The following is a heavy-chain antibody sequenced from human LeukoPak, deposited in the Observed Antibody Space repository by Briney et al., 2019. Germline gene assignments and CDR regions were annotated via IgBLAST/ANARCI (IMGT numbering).Heavy chain of an antibody. J-gene: IGHJ4*02. Sequence: GGSLRLSCVASGLPIGDFAMHWVRQAPGQGLEWVSLISGDGVSTFFTDSVKGRFSISRDNSKNSLFLEMSSLRTEDTAMYYCARESGKFDYWGQGTLVAVAS. CDR2: ISGDGVST. CDR1: GLPIGDFA. CDR3: ARESGKFDY. V-gene: IGHV3-43*02.